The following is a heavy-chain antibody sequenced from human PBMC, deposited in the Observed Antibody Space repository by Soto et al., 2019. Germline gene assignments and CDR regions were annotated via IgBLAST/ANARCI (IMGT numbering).Heavy chain of an antibody. J-gene: IGHJ4*02. CDR3: ARDASSSGWYVPPSDY. Sequence: ASVKVSCKASGYTFTSYTMHWVRQAPGQRLEWMGWINAGNDNTKYSQKFQGRVTITSDTSASTVYMELSSLRSEDTAVYYCARDASSSGWYVPPSDYWGQGTLVTVSS. CDR1: GYTFTSYT. D-gene: IGHD6-19*01. V-gene: IGHV1-3*01. CDR2: INAGNDNT.